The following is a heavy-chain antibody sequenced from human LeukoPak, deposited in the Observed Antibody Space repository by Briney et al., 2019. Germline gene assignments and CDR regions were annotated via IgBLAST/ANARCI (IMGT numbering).Heavy chain of an antibody. CDR1: GGSFSGYY. CDR3: ARDLSSGWYSFGVYYFDY. V-gene: IGHV4-34*01. D-gene: IGHD6-19*01. CDR2: INHSGST. Sequence: SETLPLTCAVYGGSFSGYYWSWIRQPPGKGLEWIGEINHSGSTNYNPSLKSRVTISVDTSKNQFSLKLSSVTAADTAVYYCARDLSSGWYSFGVYYFDYWGQGTLVTVSS. J-gene: IGHJ4*02.